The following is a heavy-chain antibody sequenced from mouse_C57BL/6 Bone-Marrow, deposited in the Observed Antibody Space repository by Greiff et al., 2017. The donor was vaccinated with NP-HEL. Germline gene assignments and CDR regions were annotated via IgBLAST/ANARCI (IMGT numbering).Heavy chain of an antibody. CDR1: GYTFTEYT. Sequence: QVQLQQSGAELVKPGASVKLSCKASGYTFTEYTIHWVKQRPGQGLEWIGWFYPGSGSIKYNEKFKDKATLTADKSSSPVYMELSRLTSEDSAVYFCARHEARVTTIVAKGYFDDWGTGTTVTVSS. J-gene: IGHJ1*03. CDR2: FYPGSGSI. CDR3: ARHEARVTTIVAKGYFDD. V-gene: IGHV1-62-2*01. D-gene: IGHD1-1*01.